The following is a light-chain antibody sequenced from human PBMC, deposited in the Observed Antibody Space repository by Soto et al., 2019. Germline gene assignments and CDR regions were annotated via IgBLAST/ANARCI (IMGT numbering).Light chain of an antibody. CDR1: QTVSSSY. J-gene: IGKJ2*01. Sequence: EIVLTQSPGTLSLSPGERATLSCRASQTVSSSYLAWYQQKPGQAPRLLIYAASSRATGIPNRFSGSGSGTDFTLTISRLEPEDVASYYCQQYVNSRYTFGQGTKLEIK. V-gene: IGKV3-20*01. CDR2: AAS. CDR3: QQYVNSRYT.